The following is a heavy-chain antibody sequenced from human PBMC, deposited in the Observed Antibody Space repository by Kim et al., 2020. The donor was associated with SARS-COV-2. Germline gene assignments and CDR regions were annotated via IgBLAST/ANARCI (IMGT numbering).Heavy chain of an antibody. CDR3: AFFPSGVGQWRNDAFDI. Sequence: SVKVSCKASGFTFTSSAMQWVRQARGQRLEWIGWIVVGSGNTNYAQKFQERVTITRDMSTSTAYMELSSLRSEDTAVYYCAFFPSGVGQWRNDAFDIWGQGTMVTVSS. CDR2: IVVGSGNT. J-gene: IGHJ3*02. D-gene: IGHD6-19*01. CDR1: GFTFTSSA. V-gene: IGHV1-58*02.